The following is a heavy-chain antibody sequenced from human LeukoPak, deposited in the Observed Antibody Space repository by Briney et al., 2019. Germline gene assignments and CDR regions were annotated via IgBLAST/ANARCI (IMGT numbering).Heavy chain of an antibody. V-gene: IGHV3-23*01. CDR3: AKTYYDFWSGSGAFDI. J-gene: IGHJ3*02. Sequence: GGSLRLSCAASGFTFSNYAMSWVRQARGKGLEWVSTISGSGDSTYYADSVKGRFTISRDNSRNTLYLQMNSLRAEDTAEYYCAKTYYDFWSGSGAFDIWGQGTMVTVSS. CDR1: GFTFSNYA. CDR2: ISGSGDST. D-gene: IGHD3-3*01.